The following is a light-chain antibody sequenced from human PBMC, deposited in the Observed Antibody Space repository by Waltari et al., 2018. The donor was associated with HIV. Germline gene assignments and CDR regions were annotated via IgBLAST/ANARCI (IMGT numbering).Light chain of an antibody. V-gene: IGLV2-14*01. CDR1: SSDVGAHNP. CDR3: SSYTTISTLV. J-gene: IGLJ2*01. CDR2: GGN. Sequence: QSALTQPASVSGSPGQSITISCTGTSSDVGAHNPVSWFQHYPGKAPKLILCGGNNQPSGVSRRFSGSKSGNTASLTSSGLQAEDEADYYCSSYTTISTLVFGGGTKLTVL.